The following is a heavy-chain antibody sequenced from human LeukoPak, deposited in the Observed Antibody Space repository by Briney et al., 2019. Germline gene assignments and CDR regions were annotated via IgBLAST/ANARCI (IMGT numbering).Heavy chain of an antibody. CDR2: INEDGSEK. CDR3: ARVYYNSLGYAFDV. CDR1: EFTLSSYW. V-gene: IGHV3-7*01. J-gene: IGHJ3*01. Sequence: PGGSLRLSCVASEFTLSSYWMRWVRQAPGKGLEWVANINEDGSEKYHVDSVRGRFTISKDNDKNSLYLQMNSLRAEDTALYFCARVYYNSLGYAFDVWGQGTMVSVTS. D-gene: IGHD3-22*01.